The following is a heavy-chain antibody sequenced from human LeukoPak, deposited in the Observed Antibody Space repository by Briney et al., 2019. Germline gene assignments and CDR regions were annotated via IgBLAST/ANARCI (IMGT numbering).Heavy chain of an antibody. V-gene: IGHV1-18*01. CDR2: ISAYNGNT. CDR1: GYTFTSYG. Sequence: ASVKVSCKASGYTFTSYGISWVRQAPGQGLEWMGWISAYNGNTNYAQKLQGRVTMTTDTSTSTAYMELSRLRSDDTAVYYCARVDRTYPRWSWFDPWGQGTLVTVSS. D-gene: IGHD4-23*01. CDR3: ARVDRTYPRWSWFDP. J-gene: IGHJ5*02.